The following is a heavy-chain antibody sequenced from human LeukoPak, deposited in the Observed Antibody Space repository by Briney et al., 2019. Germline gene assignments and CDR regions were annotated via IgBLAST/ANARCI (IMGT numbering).Heavy chain of an antibody. V-gene: IGHV3-48*04. D-gene: IGHD3-22*01. J-gene: IGHJ4*02. CDR1: GFTFDDYA. CDR3: ARDPSYDSSGYRFRGAIDY. CDR2: VSSSSSTI. Sequence: GGSLRLSCAASGFTFDDYAMHWVRQAPGKGLEWVSYVSSSSSTIYYADSVKGRFTISRGNAKNSLYLQMNSLRAEDTAVYYCARDPSYDSSGYRFRGAIDYWGQGTLVTVSS.